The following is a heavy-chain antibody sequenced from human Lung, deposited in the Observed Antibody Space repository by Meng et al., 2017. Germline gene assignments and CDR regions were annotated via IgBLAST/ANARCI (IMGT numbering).Heavy chain of an antibody. V-gene: IGHV1-2*06. D-gene: IGHD6-25*01. CDR1: GYNFPDYY. CDR2: INPKSGDT. J-gene: IGHJ4*02. Sequence: QVQLVQSGDEVKQPGASVKVSCKPSGYNFPDYYIHWVRRAPGQGLEWMGRINPKSGDTHYAQKFQARVTMTGDTSISTAYMELSGLRSDDTAMYYCARDEDISAAGKLFGDYWGQGTLVTVSS. CDR3: ARDEDISAAGKLFGDY.